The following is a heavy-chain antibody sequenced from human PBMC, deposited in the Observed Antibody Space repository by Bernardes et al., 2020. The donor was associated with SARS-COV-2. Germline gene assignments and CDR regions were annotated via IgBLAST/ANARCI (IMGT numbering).Heavy chain of an antibody. CDR3: ARVIRVTTSNYFDY. V-gene: IGHV4-59*01. CDR2: IYYSGST. CDR1: GGSISSYY. Sequence: SETLSLTCTVSGGSISSYYWSWIRQPPGKGLEWIGYIYYSGSTNYNRSLKSRVTISVDTSKNQFSLKLSSVTAADTAVYYCARVIRVTTSNYFDYWGQGTLVTVSS. D-gene: IGHD4-17*01. J-gene: IGHJ4*02.